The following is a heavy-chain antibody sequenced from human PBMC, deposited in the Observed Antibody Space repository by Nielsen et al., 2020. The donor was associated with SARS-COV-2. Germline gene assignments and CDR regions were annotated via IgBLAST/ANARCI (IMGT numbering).Heavy chain of an antibody. D-gene: IGHD4-17*01. V-gene: IGHV3-9*01. CDR1: GFTFDDYA. Sequence: SLKISCVGSGFTFDDYAMHWVRQAPGKGLEWVSGISWNSVSIDYADSVKGRFTISRDNAKSSLYLQMNSLRAEDTAFYYCAKVYGDCVGFFDVWGRGTLVTVSS. CDR3: AKVYGDCVGFFDV. J-gene: IGHJ2*01. CDR2: ISWNSVSI.